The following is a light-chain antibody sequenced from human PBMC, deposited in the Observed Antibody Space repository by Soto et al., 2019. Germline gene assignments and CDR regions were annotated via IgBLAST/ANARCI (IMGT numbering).Light chain of an antibody. CDR3: AAWDDSLNGLYV. V-gene: IGLV1-44*01. Sequence: QSVLTQPPSASGTTGQRITISCSGSSSNIGSYTVNWYQHLPGTAPRLLMYSNNQRPSGVPDRFSGSKSGTSAFLAISGVLSEDEADYYCAAWDDSLNGLYVFGTGTKLTVL. J-gene: IGLJ1*01. CDR2: SNN. CDR1: SSNIGSYT.